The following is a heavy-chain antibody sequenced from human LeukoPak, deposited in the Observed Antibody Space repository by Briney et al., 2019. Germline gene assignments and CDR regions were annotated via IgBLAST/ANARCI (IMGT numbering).Heavy chain of an antibody. CDR1: GFTLSNFW. CDR2: IRSKPYGGTT. J-gene: IGHJ4*02. V-gene: IGHV3-49*04. D-gene: IGHD2-15*01. CDR3: TTGIKTADH. Sequence: GGSLRLSCAASGFTLSNFWMNWVRQAPGKGLEWVGFIRSKPYGGTTEYAASVKGRFTISRDDSKSIAYLQMNSLKTEDTAVYYCTTGIKTADHWGQGTLVTVSS.